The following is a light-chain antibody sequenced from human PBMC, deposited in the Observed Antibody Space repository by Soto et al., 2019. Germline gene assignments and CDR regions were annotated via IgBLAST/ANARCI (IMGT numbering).Light chain of an antibody. CDR3: QQYNNWPRAT. Sequence: EIVMTQSPATLSVSPGEXATLSCRASQSISSNLAWYQQKPGQAPRLLMFRTSSRATGFPARFSGSGSGTEFNLTISSLQSEDFGVYYCQQYNNWPRATFRGGTKVDIK. V-gene: IGKV3-15*01. CDR2: RTS. J-gene: IGKJ4*01. CDR1: QSISSN.